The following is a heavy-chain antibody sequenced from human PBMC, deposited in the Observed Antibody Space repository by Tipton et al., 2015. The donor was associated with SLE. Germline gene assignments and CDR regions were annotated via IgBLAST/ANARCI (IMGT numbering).Heavy chain of an antibody. V-gene: IGHV4-61*02. Sequence: TLSLTCTVSGGSISSGSYYWNWIRQPAGKGLEWIGRIYTSGSTNYNPSLKSRVTISVDTSKNQFSLKLSSVTAADTAVYYCARVLGVVKSYYMDVWGKGTTVTVSS. CDR2: IYTSGST. CDR3: ARVLGVVKSYYMDV. J-gene: IGHJ6*03. CDR1: GGSISSGSYY. D-gene: IGHD3-3*01.